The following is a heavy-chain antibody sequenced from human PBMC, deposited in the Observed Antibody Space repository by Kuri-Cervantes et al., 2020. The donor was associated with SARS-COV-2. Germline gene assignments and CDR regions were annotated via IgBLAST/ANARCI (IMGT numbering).Heavy chain of an antibody. CDR3: ARVGYSSGRKARQKYFQH. CDR1: GFTFSSYA. J-gene: IGHJ1*01. Sequence: GESLKISCAASGFTFSSYAMHWVRQAPGKGLEWVAVISYDGSNKYYADSVKGRFTISRDNSKNTLYLQMNSLRAEDTAVYYCARVGYSSGRKARQKYFQHWGQGTLVTVSS. D-gene: IGHD6-19*01. CDR2: ISYDGSNK. V-gene: IGHV3-30-3*01.